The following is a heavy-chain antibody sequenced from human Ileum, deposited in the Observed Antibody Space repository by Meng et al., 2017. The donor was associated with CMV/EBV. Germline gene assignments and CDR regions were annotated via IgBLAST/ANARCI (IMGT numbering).Heavy chain of an antibody. D-gene: IGHD5-18*01. Sequence: VQLLEVGPGLVQPSATTSLTCTVSGTSISGFYRCWIRLPAGTGLEWIGRIYISGISNYNPSLKSRVTITEDTSKNQFSLKLSSVTASDTAVYYCAREKVQFWSFEYWGQGSLVTVSS. CDR3: AREKVQFWSFEY. V-gene: IGHV4-4*07. CDR1: GTSISGFY. CDR2: IYISGIS. J-gene: IGHJ4*02.